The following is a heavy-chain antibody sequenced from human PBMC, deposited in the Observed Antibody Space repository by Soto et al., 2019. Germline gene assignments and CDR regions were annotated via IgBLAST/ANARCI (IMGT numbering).Heavy chain of an antibody. CDR1: GFTVSSNY. CDR2: IYSGGST. D-gene: IGHD3-10*01. J-gene: IGHJ6*02. CDR3: ARDRGVSPPNYYYYGMDV. Sequence: PGGSPRLSCAASGFTVSSNYMSWVRQAPGKGLEWVSVIYSGGSTYYADSVKGRFTISRDNSKNTLYLQMNSLRAEDTAVYYCARDRGVSPPNYYYYGMDVWGQGTTVTVSS. V-gene: IGHV3-53*01.